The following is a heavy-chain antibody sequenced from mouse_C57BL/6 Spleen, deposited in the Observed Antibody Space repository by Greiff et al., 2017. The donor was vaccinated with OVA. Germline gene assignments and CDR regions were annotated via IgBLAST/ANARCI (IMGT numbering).Heavy chain of an antibody. J-gene: IGHJ2*01. CDR2: IDPSDSYT. CDR3: AIRSAYYSNDFDY. Sequence: VQLQQPGAELVMPGASVKLSCKASGYTFTSYWMHWVKQRPGQGLEWIGEIDPSDSYTNYNQKFKGKSTLTVDNSSSTAYMQLSSLTSEDSAFYYCAIRSAYYSNDFDYWGQGTTLTVSS. V-gene: IGHV1-69*01. D-gene: IGHD2-5*01. CDR1: GYTFTSYW.